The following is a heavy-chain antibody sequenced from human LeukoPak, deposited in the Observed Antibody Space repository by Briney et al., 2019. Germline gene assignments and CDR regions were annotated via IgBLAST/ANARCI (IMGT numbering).Heavy chain of an antibody. CDR2: IYYSEST. Sequence: SETLTLTCTVSGGSISSGSYYWGWIRQPPGKGLEWIGSIYYSESTYYNPSLKSRVTISVDTSKNQFSLKLSSVTAADTAVYYCARPSGFGVAFGWNYWGQGTLVTVSS. V-gene: IGHV4-39*01. CDR1: GGSISSGSYY. J-gene: IGHJ4*02. D-gene: IGHD3-3*01. CDR3: ARPSGFGVAFGWNY.